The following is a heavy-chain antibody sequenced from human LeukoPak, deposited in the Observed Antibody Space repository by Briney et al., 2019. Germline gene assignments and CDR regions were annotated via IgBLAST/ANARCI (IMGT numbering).Heavy chain of an antibody. D-gene: IGHD2-21*01. CDR2: ITNSGSSI. J-gene: IGHJ4*02. V-gene: IGHV3-11*01. Sequence: PGGSLRLSCAAPGLTFRDFYMSRIRQAPGRGLEYISYITNSGSSIYYAASVKGRFTISRDNAKNSLYLQMSNLRAEDTAIYYCAGRTFGGESPAFDYWGQGTLVTVSS. CDR3: AGRTFGGESPAFDY. CDR1: GLTFRDFY.